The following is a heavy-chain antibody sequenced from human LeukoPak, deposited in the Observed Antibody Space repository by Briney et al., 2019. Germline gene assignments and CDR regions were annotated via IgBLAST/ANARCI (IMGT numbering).Heavy chain of an antibody. D-gene: IGHD6-13*01. J-gene: IGHJ4*02. CDR1: GGSISRYY. CDR2: IYSTGST. V-gene: IGHV4-4*07. Sequence: PSETLSLTCTVSGGSISRYYWSWIRQPAGKGREGIGRIYSTGSTNYNPSLKSRVPLSVATSKNQFSLTLRSVTAADTAVYYCARQIASSGTAGFDFWGQGALVTVSS. CDR3: ARQIASSGTAGFDF.